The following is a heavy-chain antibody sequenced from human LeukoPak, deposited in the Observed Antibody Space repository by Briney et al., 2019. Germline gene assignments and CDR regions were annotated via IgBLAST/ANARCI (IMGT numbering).Heavy chain of an antibody. CDR3: ARSRGYSYGYSFDY. CDR2: IYYSGST. J-gene: IGHJ4*02. Sequence: SETLSLTCTVSGGSISSGGYYWSWLRQHPGKGLEWIGYIYYSGSTYYNPSLKSRVTISVDTSKNQFSLKLSSVTAADTAVYYCARSRGYSYGYSFDYWGQGTLVTVSS. D-gene: IGHD5-18*01. V-gene: IGHV4-31*03. CDR1: GGSISSGGYY.